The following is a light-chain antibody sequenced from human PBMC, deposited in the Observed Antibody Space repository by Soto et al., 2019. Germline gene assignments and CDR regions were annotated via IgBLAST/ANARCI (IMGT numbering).Light chain of an antibody. CDR1: SSNIGRNT. V-gene: IGLV1-44*01. CDR3: AAWDDSLNGVL. Sequence: QAVVTQPPSAPGTPGQRVTISCSGTSSNIGRNTVNWYQQVPGTAPKLLIYSNDQRPSGVPDRFSGSKSGTSASLAINGLQSEDEADYYCAAWDDSLNGVLFGGGTKLTVL. J-gene: IGLJ2*01. CDR2: SND.